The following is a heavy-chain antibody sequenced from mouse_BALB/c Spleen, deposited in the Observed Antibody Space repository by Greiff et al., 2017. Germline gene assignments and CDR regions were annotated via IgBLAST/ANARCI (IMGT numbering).Heavy chain of an antibody. J-gene: IGHJ4*01. V-gene: IGHV1-67*01. CDR3: ARGGLRHAMDY. CDR2: ISTYYGDA. Sequence: VQLQQSGAELVRPGVSVKISCKGSGYTFTDYAMHWVKQSHAKSLEWIGVISTYYGDASYNQKFKDKATLTVDKSSSTAYMQLSSPTSEDSAVYYCARGGLRHAMDYWGQGTSVTVSS. D-gene: IGHD2-4*01. CDR1: GYTFTDYA.